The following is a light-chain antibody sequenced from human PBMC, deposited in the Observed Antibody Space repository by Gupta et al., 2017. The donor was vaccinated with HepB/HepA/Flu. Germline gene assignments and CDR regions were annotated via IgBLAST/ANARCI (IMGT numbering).Light chain of an antibody. CDR3: QHEDTSPYT. Sequence: EIVLTQSPGTLSLSPGERATLSCRASESVGIAYLAWYQQKPGQAPRLLIYAASTRASGIPDRFSGSGSGTDFTLTISRLEPEDFAVYYCQHEDTSPYTFGQGTLMEIK. J-gene: IGKJ5*01. CDR1: ESVGIAY. V-gene: IGKV3-20*01. CDR2: AAS.